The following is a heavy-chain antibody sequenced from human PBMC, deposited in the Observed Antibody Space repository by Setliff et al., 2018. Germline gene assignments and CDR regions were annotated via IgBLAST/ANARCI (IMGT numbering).Heavy chain of an antibody. J-gene: IGHJ6*03. Sequence: GGSLRLSCAASGFTFSSYSMNWVRQAPGKGLEWVSYISSSSSTIYYADSVKARFTISRDNAKNSLYLQMNSLRAEDTAVYYCARGPTIFGAIYYMDVWGKGTRGTVS. CDR3: ARGPTIFGAIYYMDV. CDR2: ISSSSSTI. V-gene: IGHV3-48*01. D-gene: IGHD3-3*01. CDR1: GFTFSSYS.